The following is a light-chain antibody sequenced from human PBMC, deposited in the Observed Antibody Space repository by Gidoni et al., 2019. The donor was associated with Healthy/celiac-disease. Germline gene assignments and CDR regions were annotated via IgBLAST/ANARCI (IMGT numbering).Light chain of an antibody. Sequence: SYEPIQPPPVSESPGPTASITCSGDKLGDKYACWYQQKPGQSPVLVIYQDSKRPSGIPERFSGSNSGNTATLTISGTQAMDEADYYCQAWDSSTRVFGTGTKVTVL. V-gene: IGLV3-1*01. CDR1: KLGDKY. CDR2: QDS. J-gene: IGLJ1*01. CDR3: QAWDSSTRV.